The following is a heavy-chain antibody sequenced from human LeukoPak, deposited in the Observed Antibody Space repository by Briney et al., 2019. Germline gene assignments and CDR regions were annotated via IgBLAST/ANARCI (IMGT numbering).Heavy chain of an antibody. CDR2: ISDSSSLT. V-gene: IGHV3-48*02. CDR1: GFTFSSFG. CDR3: AKVIRGGYGMDV. J-gene: IGHJ6*02. D-gene: IGHD3-10*01. Sequence: GGSLKLSCAASGFTFSSFGMNWVRQAPGKGLEWVSYISDSSSLTYYADSVKGRFTISRDNAKNSLSLQLNSLKDEDTAVYFCAKVIRGGYGMDVWGQGTTVTVSS.